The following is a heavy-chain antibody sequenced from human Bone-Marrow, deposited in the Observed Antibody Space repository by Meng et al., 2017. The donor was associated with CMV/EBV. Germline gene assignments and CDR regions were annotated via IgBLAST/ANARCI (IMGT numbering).Heavy chain of an antibody. CDR1: GYTFTGYY. D-gene: IGHD2-2*01. CDR2: INPNSGGT. Sequence: ASVKVSCKASGYTFTGYYMHWVRQAPGQGLEWMGWINPNSGGTNYAQKFQGRVTMTRDTSTSTVYMELSSLRSEDTAVYYCARDLREDIVVVPAAYYYYYGMDVWGQGTTVTVSS. V-gene: IGHV1-2*02. CDR3: ARDLREDIVVVPAAYYYYYGMDV. J-gene: IGHJ6*02.